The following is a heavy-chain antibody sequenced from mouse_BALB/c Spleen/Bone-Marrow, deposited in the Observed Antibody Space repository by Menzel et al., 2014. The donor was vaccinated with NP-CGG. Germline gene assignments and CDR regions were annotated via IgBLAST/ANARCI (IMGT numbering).Heavy chain of an antibody. D-gene: IGHD1-1*01. Sequence: VQLKESGPELVKPGASMKISRKASGYSFTGYTMNWVKQSHGKNLEWIGLINPYNGGTSYNQKFMGKATLTVDKSSSTAYMELLSLTSEDSAVYYCARWDYYGYAMDYWGQGTSVTVSS. CDR2: INPYNGGT. CDR1: GYSFTGYT. CDR3: ARWDYYGYAMDY. V-gene: IGHV1-18*01. J-gene: IGHJ4*01.